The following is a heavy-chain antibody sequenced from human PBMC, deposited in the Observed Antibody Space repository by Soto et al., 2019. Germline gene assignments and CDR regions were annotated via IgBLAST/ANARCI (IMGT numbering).Heavy chain of an antibody. V-gene: IGHV3-30-3*01. D-gene: IGHD3-22*01. CDR1: GFTFSKYA. J-gene: IGHJ4*02. Sequence: QVQLVESGGGLVQPERSLRLSCAASGFTFSKYAMHWVRQARGTGLEWVAVISNDGSNPYYADSVKGRFTISRDNSKNTLYLQMNSLREEDTAVYYCARTGYDRSGYFVEYYFDYWGQGTLVTVSS. CDR3: ARTGYDRSGYFVEYYFDY. CDR2: ISNDGSNP.